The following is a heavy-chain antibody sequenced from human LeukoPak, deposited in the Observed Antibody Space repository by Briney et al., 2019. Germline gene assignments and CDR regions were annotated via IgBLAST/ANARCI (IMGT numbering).Heavy chain of an antibody. CDR1: GDSITRGTYY. CDR3: ASGTFDGPLYGTYWYFHV. D-gene: IGHD1-14*01. V-gene: IGHV4-61*01. CDR2: VYSNGNT. J-gene: IGHJ2*01. Sequence: SETLSLTCTVSGDSITRGTYYWNWIRQPPGKGLEWIGYVYSNGNTNYNPSLKSRVIMSIETSKNQFSLKVPSVTAADTAVYYCASGTFDGPLYGTYWYFHVWGRGALVTVSS.